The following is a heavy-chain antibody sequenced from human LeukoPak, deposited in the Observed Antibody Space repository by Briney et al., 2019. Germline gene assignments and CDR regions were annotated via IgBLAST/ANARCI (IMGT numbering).Heavy chain of an antibody. V-gene: IGHV1-69*04. D-gene: IGHD6-13*01. Sequence: ASVKVSCKASGGTFSSYTISWVRQAPGQGLEWMGRIIPILGIANYAQKFQGRVTITADKSTSTAYMELSSLRSEDTAVYYCARDSEHSSSFAFDIWGQGTMVTVSS. CDR2: IIPILGIA. CDR1: GGTFSSYT. CDR3: ARDSEHSSSFAFDI. J-gene: IGHJ3*02.